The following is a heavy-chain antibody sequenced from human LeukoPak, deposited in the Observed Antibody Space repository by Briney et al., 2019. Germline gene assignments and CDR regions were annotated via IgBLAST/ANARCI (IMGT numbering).Heavy chain of an antibody. Sequence: ASVKVSCKASGYTFTGYYMHWVRQAPGQGLEWMGWINPNSGGTNYAQKFQGRVTMTRDTSISTAYMELSRLRSDDTAMYYCARMITMIVVASDAFDIWGQGTMVTVSS. CDR3: ARMITMIVVASDAFDI. CDR2: INPNSGGT. J-gene: IGHJ3*02. CDR1: GYTFTGYY. D-gene: IGHD3-22*01. V-gene: IGHV1-2*02.